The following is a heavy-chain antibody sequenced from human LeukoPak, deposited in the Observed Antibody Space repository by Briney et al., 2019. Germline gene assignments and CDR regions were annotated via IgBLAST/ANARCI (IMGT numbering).Heavy chain of an antibody. CDR2: IYAAGSI. D-gene: IGHD3-22*01. CDR3: ARGRSYYYDSTGSFDY. J-gene: IGHJ4*02. CDR1: GFTVSSNY. Sequence: GGSLRLSCAASGFTVSSNYMSWVRQAPGKGLEWVSVIYAAGSIYYADSVKGRLTISRDNSQNTLYLQMNSLRAEDTAVYYCARGRSYYYDSTGSFDYWGQGTLVTVSS. V-gene: IGHV3-66*01.